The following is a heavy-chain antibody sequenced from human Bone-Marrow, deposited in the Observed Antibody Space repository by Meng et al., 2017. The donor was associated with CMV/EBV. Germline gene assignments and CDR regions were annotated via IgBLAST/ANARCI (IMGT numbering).Heavy chain of an antibody. J-gene: IGHJ4*02. V-gene: IGHV3-7*01. Sequence: GESLKISCAASRFTFNIYAMSWVRQAPGKGLEWVANIKQDESEKHYVDSVRGRFTISRDNAKNSLYLQMNSLRAEDTAVYYCARDTYGALDYWGQGTLVTVSS. CDR3: ARDTYGALDY. D-gene: IGHD2-8*01. CDR1: RFTFNIYA. CDR2: IKQDESEK.